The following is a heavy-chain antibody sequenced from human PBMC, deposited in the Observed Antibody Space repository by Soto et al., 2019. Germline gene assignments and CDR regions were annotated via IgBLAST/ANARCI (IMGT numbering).Heavy chain of an antibody. CDR1: GYTFTSYY. CDR2: INASGGRT. V-gene: IGHV1-46*03. J-gene: IGHJ4*02. CDR3: GRILPPATFDY. Sequence: QVQLVQSGAEVKKPGASVKVSCKASGYTFTSYYVHWIRQAPGQGLEWMGIINASGGRTTYAPKFQGRVTMTRDTSTSTVYMELSSLTSEDTATYFCGRILPPATFDYLGQGTLVTVSS. D-gene: IGHD2-21*02.